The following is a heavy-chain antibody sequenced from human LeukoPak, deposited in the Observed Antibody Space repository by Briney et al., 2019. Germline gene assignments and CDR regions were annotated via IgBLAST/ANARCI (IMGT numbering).Heavy chain of an antibody. CDR2: INWNGGST. Sequence: GGSLRLSCAASGFTFDDYGMSWVRQAPGKGLEWGSGINWNGGSTGYADSVKGRFTISRDNAKNSLYLQMNSLRAEDTALYYCARTSYSSSWQNYYYYYMDVWGKGTTVTVSS. CDR3: ARTSYSSSWQNYYYYYMDV. V-gene: IGHV3-20*04. D-gene: IGHD6-13*01. CDR1: GFTFDDYG. J-gene: IGHJ6*03.